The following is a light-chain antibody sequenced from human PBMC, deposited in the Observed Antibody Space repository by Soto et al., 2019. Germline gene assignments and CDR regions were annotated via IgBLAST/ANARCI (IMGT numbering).Light chain of an antibody. J-gene: IGKJ3*01. Sequence: EIVLTQSPGTLSLSPGERATLSCRASQTVDSRYLAWYQQKPGQAPRLLIYGVSSRATGIPDRFRGSGSGTDFILTISGLEPEDYAVYFCQQYGSTPPFTFGPGTKLDIK. V-gene: IGKV3-20*01. CDR1: QTVDSRY. CDR3: QQYGSTPPFT. CDR2: GVS.